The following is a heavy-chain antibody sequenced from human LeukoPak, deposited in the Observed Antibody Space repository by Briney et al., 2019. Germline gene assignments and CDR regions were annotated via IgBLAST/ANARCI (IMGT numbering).Heavy chain of an antibody. V-gene: IGHV3-30-3*01. CDR1: GFTFSSCA. Sequence: GGSLRLSCAASGFTFSSCAMHWVRQAPGKGLEWVAVISYDGSNKYYADSVKGRFTISRDNSKNTLYLQMNSLRAEDTAVYYCARDLSYYFDYWGQGTLATVSS. CDR3: ARDLSYYFDY. CDR2: ISYDGSNK. J-gene: IGHJ4*02.